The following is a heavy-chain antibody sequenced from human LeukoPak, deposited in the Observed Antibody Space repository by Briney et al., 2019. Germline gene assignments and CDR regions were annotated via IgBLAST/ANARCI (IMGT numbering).Heavy chain of an antibody. J-gene: IGHJ4*02. CDR1: GFTFSSYW. Sequence: GGSLRLSCAPSGFTFSSYWMSWVRQAPGKGLEWVANIKQDGSEKYYVDSVKGRFTISRDNAKNSLYLQMNSLRAEDTAVYYCARSYYDSSGYDYWGQGTLATVSS. D-gene: IGHD3-22*01. CDR2: IKQDGSEK. V-gene: IGHV3-7*01. CDR3: ARSYYDSSGYDY.